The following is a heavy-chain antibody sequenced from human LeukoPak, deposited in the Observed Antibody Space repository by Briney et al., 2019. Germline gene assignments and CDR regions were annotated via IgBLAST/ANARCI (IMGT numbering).Heavy chain of an antibody. D-gene: IGHD1-26*01. V-gene: IGHV4-4*07. CDR2: IYTSGGT. J-gene: IGHJ5*02. CDR1: GGSISNYY. CDR3: ARSGSGSYPKNWFDP. Sequence: PSETLSLTCTVSGGSISNYYWSWIRQPAGKGLEWIGRIYTSGGTNYNPSLKSRVTMSVDTSKNQFSLKLSSVTAADTAVYYCARSGSGSYPKNWFDPWGQGTLVTVSS.